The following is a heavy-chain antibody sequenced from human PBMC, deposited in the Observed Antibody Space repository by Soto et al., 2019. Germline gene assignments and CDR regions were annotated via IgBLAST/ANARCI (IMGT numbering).Heavy chain of an antibody. Sequence: ASVKVSCKASGFTFSSYSLQWLRQAPGQGLEWMGWITADKGDRAYSQKFQGRVSITRDTSASMAYMELSSLRSKDTAVYFCARGLQNNNSAYSPFDTWGKGTLVTVSS. D-gene: IGHD3-9*01. CDR2: ITADKGDR. J-gene: IGHJ4*02. CDR3: ARGLQNNNSAYSPFDT. V-gene: IGHV1-3*01. CDR1: GFTFSSYS.